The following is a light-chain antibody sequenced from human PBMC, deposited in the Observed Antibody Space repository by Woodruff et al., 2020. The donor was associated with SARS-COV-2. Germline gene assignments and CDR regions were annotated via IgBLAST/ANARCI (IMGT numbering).Light chain of an antibody. J-gene: IGLJ1*01. CDR3: SSYTGNTTPYV. V-gene: IGLV2-14*01. CDR2: DVS. Sequence: PRLIINDVSNRPSGISHRFSGSKSGTTASLTISGLQADDEADYYCSSYTGNTTPYVFGPGTKVT.